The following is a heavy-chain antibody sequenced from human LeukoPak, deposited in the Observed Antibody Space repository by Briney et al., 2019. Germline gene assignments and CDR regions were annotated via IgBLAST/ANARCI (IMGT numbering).Heavy chain of an antibody. D-gene: IGHD3-16*01. Sequence: SETLSLTCTVSGDSISSYHWSWIRQPPGKGLEWIGYVYYSGSTTYNPSLKSRVTISIDTSKKQFSLKLSSVTAADTAVHYCARGAAPDYWGQGTLVTVSS. CDR3: ARGAAPDY. J-gene: IGHJ4*02. CDR2: VYYSGST. CDR1: GDSISSYH. V-gene: IGHV4-59*01.